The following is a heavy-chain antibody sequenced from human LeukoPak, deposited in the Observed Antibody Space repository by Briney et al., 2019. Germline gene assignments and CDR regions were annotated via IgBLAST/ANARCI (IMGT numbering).Heavy chain of an antibody. D-gene: IGHD2-15*01. CDR1: GGSISSYY. CDR3: AREGVAATDRCYYYYMDV. Sequence: PSETQSLTCTVSGGSISSYYWSWLRQPPGKGLEWIGDVYYSGSTNYNPSLKSRVTISVDTSKNQFSLKLSSVTAADTAVYYCAREGVAATDRCYYYYMDVWGKGTTVTVSS. CDR2: VYYSGST. V-gene: IGHV4-59*01. J-gene: IGHJ6*03.